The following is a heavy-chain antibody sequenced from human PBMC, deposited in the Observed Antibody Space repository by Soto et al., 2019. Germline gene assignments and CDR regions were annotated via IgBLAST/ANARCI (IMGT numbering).Heavy chain of an antibody. CDR2: IYYSGST. V-gene: IGHV4-39*01. D-gene: IGHD1-1*01. Sequence: QLQLQESGPGLVKPSETLSLTCTVSGGSISSSSYYWGWIRQPPGKVLEWIGSIYYSGSTYSNPSLKSRVTRSVDTFKNQCSLKLSSVTAADTAVYYCASQFSSSNALYYYYDMDVWGKGTTVTVSS. CDR3: ASQFSSSNALYYYYDMDV. J-gene: IGHJ6*03. CDR1: GGSISSSSYY.